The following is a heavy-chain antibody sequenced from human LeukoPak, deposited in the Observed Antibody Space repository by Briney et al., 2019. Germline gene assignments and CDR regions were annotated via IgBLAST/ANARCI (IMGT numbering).Heavy chain of an antibody. V-gene: IGHV3-21*01. J-gene: IGHJ4*02. D-gene: IGHD4-23*01. CDR2: ISSSSSYI. CDR3: ASESTAVTPGY. Sequence: PGGSLRLSCAASGFTFSSYSMNWVRQASGKGLEWVSSISSSSSYIYYADSVKGRFTISRDNAKNSLYLQMHSLRVEDTAVYYCASESTAVTPGYWGQGTLVTVSS. CDR1: GFTFSSYS.